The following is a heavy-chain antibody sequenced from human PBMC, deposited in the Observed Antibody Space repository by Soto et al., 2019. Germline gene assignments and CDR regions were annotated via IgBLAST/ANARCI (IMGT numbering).Heavy chain of an antibody. CDR3: ARDHPEYCIGGSGYCFDP. J-gene: IGHJ5*02. CDR2: IWYDGRNK. V-gene: IGHV3-33*01. Sequence: QVQVVESGGGVVQPGRSLRLSCAASGFTFSSYGMHWVRQAPGKGLEWVAVIWYDGRNKYYADSVKGRFTISRDNSKNTRNQKMNSLRAEDTAVYYCARDHPEYCIGGSGYCFDPWGQGTLVTVSA. D-gene: IGHD2-15*01. CDR1: GFTFSSYG.